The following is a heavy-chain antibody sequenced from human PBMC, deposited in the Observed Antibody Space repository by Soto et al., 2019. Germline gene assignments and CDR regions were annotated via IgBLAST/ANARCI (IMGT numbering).Heavy chain of an antibody. D-gene: IGHD4-4*01. Sequence: SLRLSCAASGFTFSSYSMNWVRQAPGKGLEWVSSISSSSSYIYYADSVKGRFTISRDNAKNSLYLQMNSLRAEDTAVYYCARDLQYPNWFDPWGQGTLVTVSS. CDR1: GFTFSSYS. V-gene: IGHV3-21*01. CDR3: ARDLQYPNWFDP. J-gene: IGHJ5*02. CDR2: ISSSSSYI.